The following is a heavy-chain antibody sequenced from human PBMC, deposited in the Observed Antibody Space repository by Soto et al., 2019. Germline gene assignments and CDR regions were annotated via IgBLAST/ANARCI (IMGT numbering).Heavy chain of an antibody. CDR1: GFTFSFYS. Sequence: EVQLVESGGGLVQPGGSLRLSCAASGFTFSFYSMNWVRQAPGKGLEWVSYISSTSSTIYYADSAKGRFTISRDNAKTSLYLQMNSLRAEETAVYYCGRVPIAADEHFDCWGQGTLVTVSS. D-gene: IGHD6-13*01. CDR3: GRVPIAADEHFDC. V-gene: IGHV3-48*01. J-gene: IGHJ4*02. CDR2: ISSTSSTI.